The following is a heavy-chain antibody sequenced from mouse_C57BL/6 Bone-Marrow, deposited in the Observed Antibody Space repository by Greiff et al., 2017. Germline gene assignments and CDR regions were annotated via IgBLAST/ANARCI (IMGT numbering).Heavy chain of an antibody. CDR3: VSSYFYWYFDV. D-gene: IGHD1-1*01. J-gene: IGHJ1*03. CDR2: IRSKSNKYAT. Sequence: EVQRVESGGGLVQPKGSLKLSCAASGFSFNTYAMNWVRQAPGKGLEWVARIRSKSNKYATYYDDSVKDRFPITRDNSESMLYLQMNNLKTEDTAMYYCVSSYFYWYFDVWGTGTTVTVSS. CDR1: GFSFNTYA. V-gene: IGHV10-1*01.